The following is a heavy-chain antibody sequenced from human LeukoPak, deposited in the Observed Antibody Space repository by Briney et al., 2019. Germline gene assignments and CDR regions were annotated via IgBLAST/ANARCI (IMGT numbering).Heavy chain of an antibody. CDR1: GCIFSTYE. D-gene: IGHD2-21*01. J-gene: IGHJ4*02. V-gene: IGHV3-48*03. Sequence: QPGGSLRLSCAASGCIFSTYEMQLVRQAPGKGLEWVSYISTSGSTIYYADSVKGRFTFSRDNARNSLLLQMNRLRAEDTAVYYCARDGPAYSFEYWGQGTLVTVSS. CDR2: ISTSGSTI. CDR3: ARDGPAYSFEY.